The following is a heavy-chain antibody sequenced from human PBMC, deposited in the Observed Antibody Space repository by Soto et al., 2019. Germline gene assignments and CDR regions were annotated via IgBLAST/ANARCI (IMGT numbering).Heavy chain of an antibody. J-gene: IGHJ6*02. CDR3: ARGLIRYSYGNRYYYYYYGMDV. CDR2: IIPIFGTA. CDR1: RGTFSSYA. D-gene: IGHD5-18*01. Sequence: SVQVSCKASRGTFSSYAISWVRQAPGQGLEWMGGIIPIFGTANYAQKLQGRVTITADESTSTAYMELSSLRSEDTAVYYCARGLIRYSYGNRYYYYYYGMDVWGQGTTVTVSS. V-gene: IGHV1-69*13.